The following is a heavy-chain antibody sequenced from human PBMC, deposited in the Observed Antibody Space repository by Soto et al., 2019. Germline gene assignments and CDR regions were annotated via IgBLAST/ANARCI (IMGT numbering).Heavy chain of an antibody. CDR2: ISGSGGRT. CDR3: AKGRGVTTMEGDGYYYYAMDV. D-gene: IGHD1-26*01. Sequence: HPGGSLRLSCAASGFTFSNYAMSWVRQAPGKGLEWVSSISGSGGRTYYADSVKGRFTISRDNSKNTLYLQMNSLRAEDTAVYYCAKGRGVTTMEGDGYYYYAMDVWGQGTTVTVSS. V-gene: IGHV3-23*01. CDR1: GFTFSNYA. J-gene: IGHJ6*02.